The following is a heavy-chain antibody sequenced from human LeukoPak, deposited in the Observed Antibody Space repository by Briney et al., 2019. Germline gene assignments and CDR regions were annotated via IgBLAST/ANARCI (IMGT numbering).Heavy chain of an antibody. CDR2: IWYDGSNK. J-gene: IGHJ1*01. D-gene: IGHD3-22*01. Sequence: GRSLRLSCAASGFTFSSYGMHWVRHAPGKGLERVAVIWYDGSNKYYADSVKGRFTISRDNSKNTLYLQMNSLRAEDTAVYYCARGPGDDSSGYSVEYFQHWGQGTLVTVSS. CDR3: ARGPGDDSSGYSVEYFQH. V-gene: IGHV3-33*01. CDR1: GFTFSSYG.